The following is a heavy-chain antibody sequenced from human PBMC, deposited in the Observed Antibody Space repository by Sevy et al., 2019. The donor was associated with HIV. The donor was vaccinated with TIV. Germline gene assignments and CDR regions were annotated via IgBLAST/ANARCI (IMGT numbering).Heavy chain of an antibody. Sequence: GGSLRLSCAASGFTFSSYVMSWVRQAPGKGLEWVSAISGSGGSTYYADSVKGRFTISRDNSKNTLYLQMNSLRAEDTAVYYCAKDPLKAAYGSGSGLAAFDIWGQGTMVTVSS. CDR1: GFTFSSYV. CDR2: ISGSGGST. J-gene: IGHJ3*02. D-gene: IGHD3-10*01. V-gene: IGHV3-23*01. CDR3: AKDPLKAAYGSGSGLAAFDI.